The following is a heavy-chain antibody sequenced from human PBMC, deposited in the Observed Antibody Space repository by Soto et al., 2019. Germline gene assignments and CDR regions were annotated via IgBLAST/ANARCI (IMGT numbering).Heavy chain of an antibody. CDR1: GYTFSTYD. V-gene: IGHV1-8*01. CDR2: MSPDTGHT. J-gene: IGHJ4*02. CDR3: ARVYCSGGSCYGIDY. Sequence: GASVKVSCKTSGYTFSTYDINWVRQATGQGLEWMGWMSPDTGHTGYAQSFQGRVTMTWNISISTAYMELTSLRSEDTAVYYCARVYCSGGSCYGIDYWGQGTLVTVSS. D-gene: IGHD2-15*01.